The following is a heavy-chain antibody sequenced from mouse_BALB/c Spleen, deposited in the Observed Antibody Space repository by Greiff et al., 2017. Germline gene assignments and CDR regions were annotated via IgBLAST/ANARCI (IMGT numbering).Heavy chain of an antibody. CDR1: GFTFSSYA. Sequence: EVMLVESGGGLVKPGGSLKLSCAASGFTFSSYAMSWVRQTPEKRLEWVASISSGGSTYYPDSVKGRFTISRDNARNILYLQMSSLRSEDTAMYYCASGYPFYAMDYWGQGTSVTVSS. CDR2: ISSGGST. CDR3: ASGYPFYAMDY. J-gene: IGHJ4*01. V-gene: IGHV5-6-5*01.